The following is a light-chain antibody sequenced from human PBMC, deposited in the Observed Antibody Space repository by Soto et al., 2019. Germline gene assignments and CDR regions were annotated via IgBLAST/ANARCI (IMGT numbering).Light chain of an antibody. Sequence: QSVLTQPPSASGSPGQSVTISCTGTSSDVCAYNYVSWYQQLPGKAPKLIIYEVSKRPSGVPDRFSGSKSGNTASLTVSWLQAEDEADYYCTSYAGNYSFFYGFGTGTKVTVL. CDR3: TSYAGNYSFFYG. CDR2: EVS. V-gene: IGLV2-8*01. J-gene: IGLJ1*01. CDR1: SSDVCAYNY.